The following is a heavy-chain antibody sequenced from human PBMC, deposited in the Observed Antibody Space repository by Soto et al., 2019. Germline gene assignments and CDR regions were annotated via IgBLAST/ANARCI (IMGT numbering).Heavy chain of an antibody. Sequence: QVQLQQWGAGLLKPSETLSLTCAVYGGSFSGYYWSWIRQPPGKGLEWIGEINHSGSTNYNPSLKSLVTISVDTSKNQFSLKLSSVTAADTAVYYCARGVVLHWLSCARLVGQMDVWCKGTTVTVSS. CDR1: GGSFSGYY. V-gene: IGHV4-34*01. J-gene: IGHJ6*04. D-gene: IGHD2-15*01. CDR2: INHSGST. CDR3: ARGVVLHWLSCARLVGQMDV.